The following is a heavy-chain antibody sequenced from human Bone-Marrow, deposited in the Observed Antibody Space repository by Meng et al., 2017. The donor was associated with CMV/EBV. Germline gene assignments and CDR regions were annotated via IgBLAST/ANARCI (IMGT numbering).Heavy chain of an antibody. V-gene: IGHV4-39*07. CDR2: IYQTGRA. D-gene: IGHD1-7*01. CDR1: GDSISSGRYY. Sequence: SETLSLTCTLSGDSISSGRYYWGWIRQPPGKGLEWIGSIYQTGRAHYNPSLKTRVTISLDTSRNIFSLNLSSVIAADTAVYYCARDHDWNYFAPWGQGTLVTVSS. J-gene: IGHJ5*02. CDR3: ARDHDWNYFAP.